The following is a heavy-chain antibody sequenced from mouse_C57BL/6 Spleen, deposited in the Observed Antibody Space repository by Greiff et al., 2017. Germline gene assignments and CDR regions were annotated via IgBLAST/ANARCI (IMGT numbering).Heavy chain of an antibody. Sequence: KQSHGKSLEWIGDINPNNGGTIYNQKFKGKATLTVDKSSSTAYMELRSLTSEDTAVYYCARSSYGNYYSYAMDYWGQGTSVPVSS. V-gene: IGHV1-18*01. J-gene: IGHJ4*01. CDR3: ARSSYGNYYSYAMDY. D-gene: IGHD2-1*01. CDR2: INPNNGGT.